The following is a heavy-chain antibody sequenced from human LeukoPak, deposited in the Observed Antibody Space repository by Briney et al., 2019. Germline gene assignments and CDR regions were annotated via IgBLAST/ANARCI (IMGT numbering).Heavy chain of an antibody. J-gene: IGHJ4*02. Sequence: GGSLRLSCAASGFTFDDYAMHWVRQAPGKGLEWVANIKEDGSEKYSVDSVKGRFTISRDNAKNSLYLQMNSLRAEDTAVYYCARPSPLTGDPHFDYWGQGTLVTVSS. V-gene: IGHV3-7*01. D-gene: IGHD7-27*01. CDR1: GFTFDDYA. CDR3: ARPSPLTGDPHFDY. CDR2: IKEDGSEK.